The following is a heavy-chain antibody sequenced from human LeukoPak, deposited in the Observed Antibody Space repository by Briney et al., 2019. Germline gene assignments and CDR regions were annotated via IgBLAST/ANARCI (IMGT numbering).Heavy chain of an antibody. V-gene: IGHV3-21*05. Sequence: GGSLRLSCAASEFTFSLYAMNWVRQAPGKGLEWVSYINDVSSDIHYADSVKGRFTISRDNAKNILSLQMNSLRAEDTAVYYCARDTYQPGLIDCWGQGTLVTVSS. J-gene: IGHJ4*02. D-gene: IGHD2-2*01. CDR1: EFTFSLYA. CDR3: ARDTYQPGLIDC. CDR2: INDVSSDI.